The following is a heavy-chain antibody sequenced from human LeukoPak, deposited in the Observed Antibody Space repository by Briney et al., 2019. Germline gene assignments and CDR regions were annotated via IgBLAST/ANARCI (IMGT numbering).Heavy chain of an antibody. D-gene: IGHD5-12*01. J-gene: IGHJ4*02. V-gene: IGHV1-8*03. CDR1: GYTFTSYD. CDR3: ARDSGYYFDY. CDR2: MNPNSGNT. Sequence: GASVKVSCKASGYTFTSYDINWVRQATGQGLEWMGWMNPNSGNTGYAQKFQGRVTITTDTSTSTAYMELRSLRSDDTAVYYCARDSGYYFDYWGQGTLVTVSS.